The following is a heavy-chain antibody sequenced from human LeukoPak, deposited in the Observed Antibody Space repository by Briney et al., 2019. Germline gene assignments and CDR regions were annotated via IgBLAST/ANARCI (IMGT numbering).Heavy chain of an antibody. D-gene: IGHD3-16*01. Sequence: GGSLRLSCAASGFTYSNYGMHWVTQAPGKGLEWVAIIWFDGSNKYYADSVKGRFTISRDNSKNPLYLQMNSLRAEDTAVYYCAREGEGYYDAFDIWGQGTMVSVSS. J-gene: IGHJ3*02. V-gene: IGHV3-33*01. CDR3: AREGEGYYDAFDI. CDR2: IWFDGSNK. CDR1: GFTYSNYG.